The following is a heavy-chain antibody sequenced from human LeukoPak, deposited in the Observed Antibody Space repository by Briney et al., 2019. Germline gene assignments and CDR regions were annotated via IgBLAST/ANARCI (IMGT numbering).Heavy chain of an antibody. V-gene: IGHV1-69*13. CDR3: ARSAHSDAAAGDY. J-gene: IGHJ4*02. D-gene: IGHD6-13*01. Sequence: ASVKVSCKASGGTFSSYAISWVRQAPGQGLEWMGGIIPIFGTANYAQKFQGRVTITADESTSTAYMELSSLRSEDTAVYYCARSAHSDAAAGDYWGQGILVTVSS. CDR2: IIPIFGTA. CDR1: GGTFSSYA.